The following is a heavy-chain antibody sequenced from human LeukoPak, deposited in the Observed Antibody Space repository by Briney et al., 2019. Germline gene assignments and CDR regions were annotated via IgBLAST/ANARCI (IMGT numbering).Heavy chain of an antibody. CDR3: ARQGGSSLNFDY. Sequence: ASVKVSCTASGYTFTCYSIHWVRQAPGQGLEWMGWINPNSADTSHAQRFQDRVTMTRDMSTSTAYSDLSMLTSDETALYYCARQGGSSLNFDYWGQGSLVTVSS. CDR1: GYTFTCYS. CDR2: INPNSADT. J-gene: IGHJ4*02. D-gene: IGHD1-26*01. V-gene: IGHV1-2*02.